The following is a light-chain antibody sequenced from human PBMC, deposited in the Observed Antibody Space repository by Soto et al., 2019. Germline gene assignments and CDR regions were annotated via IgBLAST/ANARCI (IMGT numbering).Light chain of an antibody. Sequence: DIQMTQSPSTLSASLGDSVTIXXRASQSISTWLTWYQQKPGRAPKVXIYKASSLQSGVPSRFSGSGAGTEFTLTISYLQSEDFATYYCQQYYSFPWTFGQGTKVDIK. CDR1: QSISTW. J-gene: IGKJ1*01. CDR2: KAS. CDR3: QQYYSFPWT. V-gene: IGKV1-5*03.